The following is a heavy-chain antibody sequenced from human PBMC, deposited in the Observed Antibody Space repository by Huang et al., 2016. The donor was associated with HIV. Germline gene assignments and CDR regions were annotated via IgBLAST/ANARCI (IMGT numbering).Heavy chain of an antibody. V-gene: IGHV3-23*01. CDR3: AKDADTSGYDVLGPFGS. CDR1: GFTFCSSG. Sequence: EVLLLESGGGLVQPGGSLRLSCVASGFTFCSSGLCGVRQATGKGVEWVSGITYGIKNRYYAPAVKGRVAVSRDYSTNTLYLQMNSLGAEDTAVYYCAKDADTSGYDVLGPFGSWGQGTLVTVSS. J-gene: IGHJ4*02. CDR2: ITYGIKNR. D-gene: IGHD3-3*01.